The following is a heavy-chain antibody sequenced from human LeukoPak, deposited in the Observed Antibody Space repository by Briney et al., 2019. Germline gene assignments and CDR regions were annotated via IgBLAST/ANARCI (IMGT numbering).Heavy chain of an antibody. V-gene: IGHV3-74*01. CDR3: ASYRSDSRLDLC. CDR2: INIDGGST. CDR1: GFTFSNYW. D-gene: IGHD1-7*01. J-gene: IGHJ4*02. Sequence: GGSLRLPCAASGFTFSNYWMHWVRQAPGKGLVWVARINIDGGSTTYADSVKGRFTISRDNAKNTLYLQMNSLRAEDTAVYYCASYRSDSRLDLCWGQGTLVTVSS.